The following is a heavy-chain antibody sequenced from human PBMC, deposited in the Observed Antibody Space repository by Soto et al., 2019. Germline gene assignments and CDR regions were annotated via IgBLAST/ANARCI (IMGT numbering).Heavy chain of an antibody. CDR1: GGSISSYY. D-gene: IGHD3-10*01. CDR2: IYTSGST. J-gene: IGHJ5*02. V-gene: IGHV4-4*07. Sequence: SETLSLTYTGTGGSISSYYWSWMRQPAGKGLEWIGRIYTSGSTNYNPSLKSRVTMSVDTSKNQFSLKLSSVTAADTAVYYCARDVSRWFGEGQFDPWGQGTLVTVSS. CDR3: ARDVSRWFGEGQFDP.